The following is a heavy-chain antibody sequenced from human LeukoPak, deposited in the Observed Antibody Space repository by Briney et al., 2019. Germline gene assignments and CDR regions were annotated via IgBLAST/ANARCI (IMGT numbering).Heavy chain of an antibody. J-gene: IGHJ3*02. CDR3: ARDVGASAPDAFDI. CDR2: ISSSSNYI. CDR1: GFTFSTYN. Sequence: GGSLRLSCAASGFTFSTYNMNWVRQAPGKGLEWVSSISSSSNYIYYADSVKGRFTISRDNAKNSLYLKMNSLRAEDTDVYYCARDVGASAPDAFDIWGQGTMVTVSS. D-gene: IGHD1-26*01. V-gene: IGHV3-21*01.